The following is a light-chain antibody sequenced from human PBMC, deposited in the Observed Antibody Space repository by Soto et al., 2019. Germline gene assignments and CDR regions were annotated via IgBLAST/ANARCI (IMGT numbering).Light chain of an antibody. CDR2: EVT. Sequence: QSVLTQPPSASGSPGQSVTISCTGTSSDVGGYNAVSWYQQHPGKAPKLLIYEVTKRPSGVPDRFSGSRSGNTASLTVSGLQAEDEADYYCSSYAGRPYVFGDGTKVTVL. V-gene: IGLV2-8*01. J-gene: IGLJ1*01. CDR1: SSDVGGYNA. CDR3: SSYAGRPYV.